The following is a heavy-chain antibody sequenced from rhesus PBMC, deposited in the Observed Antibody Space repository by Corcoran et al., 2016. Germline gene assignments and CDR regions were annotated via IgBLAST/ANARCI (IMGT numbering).Heavy chain of an antibody. CDR2: IYLDDDK. CDR1: GFSLRTSDLS. Sequence: QVTLKESGPALVKPTQTLTLTCTFSGFSLRTSDLSVGWIRQPPGKPLEWLAHIYLDDDKRYSTSLKSRLTISKDTSKNQVVLTMSNIGPVDTATYYCARRPTVTFDYWGQGVLVTVSS. CDR3: ARRPTVTFDY. V-gene: IGHV2-1*01. D-gene: IGHD4-35*01. J-gene: IGHJ4*01.